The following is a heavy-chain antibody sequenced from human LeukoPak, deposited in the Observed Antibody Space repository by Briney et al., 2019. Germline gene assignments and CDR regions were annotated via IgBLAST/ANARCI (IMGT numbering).Heavy chain of an antibody. Sequence: AETLSLICTVSGGSISSYYWSWIRQPPGKGLEWLGYIYYSGSTNYNPSLKSRVTISVDTSKNQFSLKLSSVTAADTAVYYCARGGRIAAAGTGYFDYWGQRTLVTVSS. D-gene: IGHD6-13*01. CDR3: ARGGRIAAAGTGYFDY. J-gene: IGHJ4*02. CDR1: GGSISSYY. V-gene: IGHV4-59*12. CDR2: IYYSGST.